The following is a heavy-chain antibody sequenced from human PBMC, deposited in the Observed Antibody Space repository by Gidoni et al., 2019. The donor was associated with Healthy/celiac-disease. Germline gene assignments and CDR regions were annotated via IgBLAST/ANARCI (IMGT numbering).Heavy chain of an antibody. V-gene: IGHV3-23*01. D-gene: IGHD4-17*01. J-gene: IGHJ4*02. CDR1: GFTFSSYA. CDR3: AKDPPEMTTVVTPSDRGY. Sequence: EVQLLESGGGLVQPGVSLRLSCPASGFTFSSYAMSWVRQAPGKGLDGVAAISGSGGSTYYADSVKGRFTISRDNSKNTLYLKMNSLRAEDTAVYYCAKDPPEMTTVVTPSDRGYWGQGTLVTVSS. CDR2: ISGSGGST.